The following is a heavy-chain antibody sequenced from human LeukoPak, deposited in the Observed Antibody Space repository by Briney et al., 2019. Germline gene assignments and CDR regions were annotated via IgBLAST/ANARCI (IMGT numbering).Heavy chain of an antibody. V-gene: IGHV1-2*02. CDR3: AANNKQLDY. CDR2: LNPNNGGT. D-gene: IGHD6-6*01. J-gene: IGHJ4*02. CDR1: GYNFIDYF. Sequence: ASVKVSCKASGYNFIDYFIYWVRQAPGQGLEWMGWLNPNNGGTNDAQKFQGRVTMTRGTSISTAYMELSSLRSEDTAVYYCAANNKQLDYWGQGTLVTVSS.